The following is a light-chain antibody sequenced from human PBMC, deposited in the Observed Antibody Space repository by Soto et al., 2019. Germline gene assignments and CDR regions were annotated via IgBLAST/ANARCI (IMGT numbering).Light chain of an antibody. CDR1: QSVSSSY. V-gene: IGKV3-20*01. Sequence: EIVLTQSPGTLSLSPGERATLYCRASQSVSSSYLAWYQQKPGQAPRLLIYGASSRATGIPDRFSGSGSGTDFTLTISRLEPEDFAVYYCQQYGSSPPFGPGTKVDIK. J-gene: IGKJ3*01. CDR2: GAS. CDR3: QQYGSSPP.